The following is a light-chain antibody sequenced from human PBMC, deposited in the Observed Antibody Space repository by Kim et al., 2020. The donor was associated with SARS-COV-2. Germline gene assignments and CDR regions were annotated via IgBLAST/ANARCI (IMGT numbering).Light chain of an antibody. Sequence: ASVGARVTITCRASQGITSYLAWYQQKPGKAPKLLIYAASTLQSGVPSRFSGSGSGTEFTLTISSLQPEDFATYYCQQLNSYPWTFGQGTKVDIK. CDR3: QQLNSYPWT. CDR2: AAS. V-gene: IGKV1-9*01. CDR1: QGITSY. J-gene: IGKJ1*01.